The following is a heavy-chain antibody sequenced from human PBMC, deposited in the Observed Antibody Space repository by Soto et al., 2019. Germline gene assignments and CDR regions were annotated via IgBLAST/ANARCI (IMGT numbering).Heavy chain of an antibody. Sequence: QVQLVQSGPEVKKPGASVKVSCKAYGYTFNNYAMHWVRQAPGQRLEWMGWINTGNGNTKYSQKFQGSVTINRDTSATSARTVDMEVSSLRSEDTAIYYCARASRSGAIFASPYYYVMDVWGQVTTVTVSS. CDR2: INTGNGNT. J-gene: IGHJ6*02. D-gene: IGHD3-3*01. CDR1: GYTFNNYA. V-gene: IGHV1-3*04. CDR3: ARASRSGAIFASPYYYVMDV.